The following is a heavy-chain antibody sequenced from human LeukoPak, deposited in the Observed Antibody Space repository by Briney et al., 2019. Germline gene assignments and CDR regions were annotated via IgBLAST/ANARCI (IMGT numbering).Heavy chain of an antibody. CDR1: GFTVSSNY. J-gene: IGHJ4*02. V-gene: IGHV3-66*03. CDR3: AKEGYCSGGSCYSPYYFDY. D-gene: IGHD2-15*01. CDR2: IYSCGST. Sequence: GGSLRLSCAASGFTVSSNYMSWVRQAPGKGLEWVSVIYSCGSTYYADSVKGRFTISRDNSKNTLYLQMNSLRAEDTAVYYCAKEGYCSGGSCYSPYYFDYWGQGTLVTVSS.